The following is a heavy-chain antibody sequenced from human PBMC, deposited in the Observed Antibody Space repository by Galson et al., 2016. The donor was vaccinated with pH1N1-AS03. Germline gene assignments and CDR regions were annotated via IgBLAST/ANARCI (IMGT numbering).Heavy chain of an antibody. D-gene: IGHD3-9*01. J-gene: IGHJ6*02. Sequence: SVKVSCKASGGTFNSYTINWVRQAPGQGLEWMGGIIPIFDTPIYAQRFQGKVTITADESASRVYLELRSLRSEDTAVYYCARDQGSYYDNVTGFHGMDVWGQGTTVIVSS. CDR1: GGTFNSYT. V-gene: IGHV1-69*13. CDR3: ARDQGSYYDNVTGFHGMDV. CDR2: IIPIFDTP.